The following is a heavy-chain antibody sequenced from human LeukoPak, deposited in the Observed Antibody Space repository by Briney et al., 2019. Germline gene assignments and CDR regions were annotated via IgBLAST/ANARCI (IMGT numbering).Heavy chain of an antibody. CDR1: GFTFSSYA. D-gene: IGHD2-2*01. CDR3: AKDWAKYCSSTSCYQSAFDI. CDR2: ISGRGGST. Sequence: GGSLRLSCAASGFTFSSYAMSWVRQAPGKGLEWVSAISGRGGSTYYADSVKGRFTISRDNSKNTLYLQMNSLRAEDTAVYYCAKDWAKYCSSTSCYQSAFDIWGQGTMVTVSS. V-gene: IGHV3-23*01. J-gene: IGHJ3*02.